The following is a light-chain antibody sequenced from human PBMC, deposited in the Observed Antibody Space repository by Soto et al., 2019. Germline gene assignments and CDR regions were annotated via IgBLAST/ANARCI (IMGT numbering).Light chain of an antibody. CDR2: EGS. Sequence: QSALTQPASVSGSPGQSITISCTGTSSDVGSYNLVSWYQQHPGKAPKLMIYEGSKRPSGVSNRFSGSKPGNTASLTISGLQAEDEADYYCCSYAGSHVVFGGGTKLTVL. CDR1: SSDVGSYNL. CDR3: CSYAGSHVV. J-gene: IGLJ2*01. V-gene: IGLV2-23*01.